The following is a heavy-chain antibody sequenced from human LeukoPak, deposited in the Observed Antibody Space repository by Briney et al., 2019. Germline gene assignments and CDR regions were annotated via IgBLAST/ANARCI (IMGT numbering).Heavy chain of an antibody. CDR1: GFTFSHAW. CDR3: TTDLPPPGLRFYGMDV. J-gene: IGHJ6*02. Sequence: GGSLRLSCAASGFTFSHAWMSWVRQAPGKGLEWVGRIKSKTDGGTTDYAAPVKGRFTISRDDSKNTLYLQMNSLKTEDTAVYYCTTDLPPPGLRFYGMDVWGQGTTVTVSS. CDR2: IKSKTDGGTT. V-gene: IGHV3-15*01.